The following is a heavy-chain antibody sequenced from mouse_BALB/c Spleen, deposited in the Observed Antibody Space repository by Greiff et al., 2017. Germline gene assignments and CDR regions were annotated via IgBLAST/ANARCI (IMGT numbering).Heavy chain of an antibody. Sequence: EVKLEESGPGLVKPSQSLSLTCSVTGYSITSGYYWNWIRQFPGNKLEWMGYISYDGSNNYNPSLKNRISITRDTSKNQFFLKLNSVTTEDTATYDCARGWGNYAMDYWGQGTSVTVSS. J-gene: IGHJ4*01. CDR3: ARGWGNYAMDY. V-gene: IGHV3-6*02. CDR2: ISYDGSN. CDR1: GYSITSGYY. D-gene: IGHD2-3*01.